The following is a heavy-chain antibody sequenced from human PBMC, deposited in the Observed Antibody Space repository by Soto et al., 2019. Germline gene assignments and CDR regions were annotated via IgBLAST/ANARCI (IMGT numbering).Heavy chain of an antibody. Sequence: QVQLVQSGAEVKKPGASVKVSCKASGYSFANYYINWVRQASGQGLEWMGVINPSGGSARYTQKFKHRVTKPSDTSTSTVYMELGSLRSEYTAMYDCARDPRLEYCYTTSFYVEAWFDPCGQGTLDTVSS. V-gene: IGHV1-46*03. CDR3: ARDPRLEYCYTTSFYVEAWFDP. CDR2: INPSGGSA. J-gene: IGHJ5*02. D-gene: IGHD2-2*01. CDR1: GYSFANYY.